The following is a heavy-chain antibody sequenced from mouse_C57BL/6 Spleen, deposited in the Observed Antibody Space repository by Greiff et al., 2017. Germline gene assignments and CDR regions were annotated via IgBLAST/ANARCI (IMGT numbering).Heavy chain of an antibody. J-gene: IGHJ4*01. CDR2: ISYDGSN. CDR1: GYSITSGYY. D-gene: IGHD1-1*01. Sequence: EVHLVESGPGLVKPSQSLSLTCSVTGYSITSGYYWNWIRQFPGNKLEWMGYISYDGSNNYNPSLKNRISITRDTSKNQFFLKLNSVTTEDTATYYCARVDYGSSPWDAMDYWGQGTSVTVSS. V-gene: IGHV3-6*01. CDR3: ARVDYGSSPWDAMDY.